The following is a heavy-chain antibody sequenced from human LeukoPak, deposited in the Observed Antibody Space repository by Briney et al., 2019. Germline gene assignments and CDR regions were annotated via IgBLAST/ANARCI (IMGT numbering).Heavy chain of an antibody. CDR1: GGPNSSYY. CDR2: IYTSGST. V-gene: IGHV4-4*09. Sequence: PSETLSLTCTVSGGPNSSYYWSWIRQPPGKGLEWIGYIYTSGSTNYNPSLKSRVTISVDTSKNQFSLRLSSVIAADTAVYYCARQGGSIFDPWGQGTLVTVSS. D-gene: IGHD1-26*01. J-gene: IGHJ5*02. CDR3: ARQGGSIFDP.